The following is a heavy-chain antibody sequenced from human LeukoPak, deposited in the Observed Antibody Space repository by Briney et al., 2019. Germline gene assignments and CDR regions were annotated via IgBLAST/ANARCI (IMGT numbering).Heavy chain of an antibody. CDR2: INHSGST. Sequence: PSETLSLTCTVSGGSISSYYWSWIRQPPGKGLEWIGEINHSGSTNYNPSLKSRVTISVDTSKNQFSLKLSSVTAADTAVYYCASLRIKGSRELYYYYMDVWGKGTTVTVSS. V-gene: IGHV4-34*01. D-gene: IGHD1-26*01. J-gene: IGHJ6*03. CDR3: ASLRIKGSRELYYYYMDV. CDR1: GGSISSYY.